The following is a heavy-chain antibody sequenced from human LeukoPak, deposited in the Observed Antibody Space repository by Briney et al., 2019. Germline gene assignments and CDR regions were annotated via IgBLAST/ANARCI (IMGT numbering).Heavy chain of an antibody. J-gene: IGHJ4*02. CDR2: ISSSSSYI. V-gene: IGHV3-21*01. CDR3: ARDLFGSYSLDY. CDR1: GFTFSSYS. Sequence: PGGSLRLSCAASGFTFSSYSMNWVRQAPGKGLEWVSSISSSSSYIYYADSVKGRFTISRDNAKNSLYLQMNSLRAEDTAVYYCARDLFGSYSLDYWGQGTLVTVSS. D-gene: IGHD1-26*01.